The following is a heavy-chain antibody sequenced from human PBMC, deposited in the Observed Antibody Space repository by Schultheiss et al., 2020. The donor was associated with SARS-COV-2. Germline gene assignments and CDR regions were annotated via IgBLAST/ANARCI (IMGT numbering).Heavy chain of an antibody. CDR2: IYSGGST. CDR3: ARPYDSSGYYYVVDAFDI. CDR1: GFTVSSNY. Sequence: GGSLRLSCAASGFTVSSNYMSWVRQAPGKGLEWVSVIYSGGSTYYADSVKGRFTISRDNAKKSLYLQMNSLRAEDTAVYYCARPYDSSGYYYVVDAFDIWGQGTMVTVSS. J-gene: IGHJ3*02. D-gene: IGHD3-22*01. V-gene: IGHV3-66*01.